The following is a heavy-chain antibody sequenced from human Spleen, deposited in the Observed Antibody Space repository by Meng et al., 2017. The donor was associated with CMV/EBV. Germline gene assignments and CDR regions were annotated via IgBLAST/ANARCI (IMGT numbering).Heavy chain of an antibody. CDR2: INPSGGST. CDR3: ARGPRYYDILTGPNY. Sequence: SGYTFTSYYMHWVRQAPGQGLEWMGIINPSGGSTSYAQKFQGRVTMTRDTSTSTVYMELSSLRSEDTAVYYCARGPRYYDILTGPNYWGQGTLVTVSS. V-gene: IGHV1-46*01. J-gene: IGHJ4*02. D-gene: IGHD3-9*01. CDR1: GYTFTSYY.